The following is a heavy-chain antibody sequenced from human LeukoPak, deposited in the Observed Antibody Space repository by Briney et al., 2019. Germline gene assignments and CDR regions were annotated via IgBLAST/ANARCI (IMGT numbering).Heavy chain of an antibody. V-gene: IGHV3-7*01. CDR1: GFTFSNYA. CDR3: ARAPRILSRYFDWSLYTPYYFDY. D-gene: IGHD3-9*01. J-gene: IGHJ4*02. CDR2: IKQDGSEK. Sequence: PGGSLRLSCAASGFTFSNYAMSWVRQAPGKGLEWVANIKQDGSEKYYVDSVKGRFTISRDNAKNSLYLQMNSLRAEDTAVYYCARAPRILSRYFDWSLYTPYYFDYWGQGTLVTVSS.